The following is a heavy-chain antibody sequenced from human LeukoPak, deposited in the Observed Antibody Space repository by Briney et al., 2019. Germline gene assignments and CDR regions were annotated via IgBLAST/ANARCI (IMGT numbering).Heavy chain of an antibody. CDR2: ISSSGSII. D-gene: IGHD3-16*02. CDR1: GFTFSDYY. CDR3: ARAITFGGVIVIVEYFDY. V-gene: IGHV3-11*01. J-gene: IGHJ4*02. Sequence: GRSLRLSCAASGFTFSDYYMSWIRQAPGKGLEWVSYISSSGSIIYYADSVKGRFTISRDNAKNSLYLQMNSLRAEDTAVYYCARAITFGGVIVIVEYFDYWGQGTLVTVSS.